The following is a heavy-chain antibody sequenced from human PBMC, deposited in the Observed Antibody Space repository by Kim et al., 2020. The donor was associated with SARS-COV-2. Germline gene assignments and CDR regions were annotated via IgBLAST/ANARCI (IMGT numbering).Heavy chain of an antibody. Sequence: KYYPDSVKGRFTISRDNSKNTLYLQMNSLRAEDTAVYYCAREYSGYDLGYWGQGTLVTVSS. V-gene: IGHV3-33*01. J-gene: IGHJ4*02. D-gene: IGHD5-12*01. CDR2: K. CDR3: AREYSGYDLGY.